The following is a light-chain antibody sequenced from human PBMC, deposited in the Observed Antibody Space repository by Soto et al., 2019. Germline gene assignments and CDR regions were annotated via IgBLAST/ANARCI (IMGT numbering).Light chain of an antibody. CDR1: TSDVGGYKY. V-gene: IGLV2-14*01. CDR3: SSYTSSNPYV. CDR2: EVS. J-gene: IGLJ1*01. Sequence: QSALTQPASVSGSPGQSITISCTGTTSDVGGYKYVSWYQHHPGKAPKLMIYEVSNRPSGVSNRFSGSKSGNTASLTISGLQAEDEADYYCSSYTSSNPYVFGTGTQLTVL.